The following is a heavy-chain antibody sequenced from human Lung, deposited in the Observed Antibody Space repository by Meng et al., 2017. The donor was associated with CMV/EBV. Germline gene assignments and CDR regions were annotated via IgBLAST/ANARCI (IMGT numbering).Heavy chain of an antibody. V-gene: IGHV1-2*02. Sequence: ASVKVSXKASGYTFTGYYMHWVRQAPGQGLEWMGWINPNSGGTNYAQKFQGRVTMTRDTSISTAYMGLSRLRSDDTAVYYCARVDCSSTSCYLLDGWFDPWGQGTLVTVSS. CDR2: INPNSGGT. CDR3: ARVDCSSTSCYLLDGWFDP. D-gene: IGHD2-2*01. CDR1: GYTFTGYY. J-gene: IGHJ5*02.